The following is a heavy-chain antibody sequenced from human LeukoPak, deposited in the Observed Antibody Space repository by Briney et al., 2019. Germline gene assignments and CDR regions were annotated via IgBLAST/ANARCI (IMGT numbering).Heavy chain of an antibody. V-gene: IGHV1-2*02. J-gene: IGHJ4*02. D-gene: IGHD3-3*01. CDR1: GYTFTGYY. CDR2: INPNSGGT. CDR3: ARSYDFWSGYREDY. Sequence: GSSVKVSCKASGYTFTGYYMHWVRQAPGQGLEWIGWINPNSGGTNYAQKFQGRVTMTRDTSISTAYMELSRLRSDDTAVYYCARSYDFWSGYREDYWGQGTLVTVSS.